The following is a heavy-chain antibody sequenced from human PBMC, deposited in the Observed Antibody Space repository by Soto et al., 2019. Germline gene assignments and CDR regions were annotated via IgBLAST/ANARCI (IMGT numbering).Heavy chain of an antibody. J-gene: IGHJ4*02. Sequence: QVQLVESGGGVVQPGRSLRLSCAASGFAFNAFALHWVRQAPGKGLEWVALLSYNGKNKFYADSVNARFTISRDNTNNTLYLQMDSLRAEDTAVYYCTRDRGGHYGAGTAVYNFDFWGQGTLVTVSS. CDR1: GFAFNAFA. CDR3: TRDRGGHYGAGTAVYNFDF. CDR2: LSYNGKNK. V-gene: IGHV3-30*04. D-gene: IGHD3-10*01.